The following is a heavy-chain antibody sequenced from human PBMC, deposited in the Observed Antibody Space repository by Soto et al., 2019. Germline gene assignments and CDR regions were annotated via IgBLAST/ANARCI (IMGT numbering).Heavy chain of an antibody. D-gene: IGHD6-13*01. V-gene: IGHV4-59*01. CDR2: IYYSGST. J-gene: IGHJ5*02. CDR1: GGSISSYY. CDR3: ARDRGYSRGLNWFDP. Sequence: SETLSLTCTVSGGSISSYYWSWIRQPPGKGLEWIGYIYYSGSTNYNPSLKSRVTISVDTSKNQFSLKLSSVTAADTAVYYCARDRGYSRGLNWFDPWGQGPLVTVSS.